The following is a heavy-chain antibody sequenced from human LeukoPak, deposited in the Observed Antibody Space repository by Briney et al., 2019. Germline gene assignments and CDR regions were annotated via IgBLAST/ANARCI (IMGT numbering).Heavy chain of an antibody. CDR1: GVSFSGYY. V-gene: IGHV4-34*01. D-gene: IGHD2-15*01. Sequence: SETLSLTCAVYGVSFSGYYWSWIRQPPGKGLEWIGEINHSGSTNYNPSLKSRVTISVDTSKNQFSLKLSSVTAADTAVYYCARALGGYCSGGSCYIYYYYGMDVWGQGTTVTVSS. CDR2: INHSGST. J-gene: IGHJ6*02. CDR3: ARALGGYCSGGSCYIYYYYGMDV.